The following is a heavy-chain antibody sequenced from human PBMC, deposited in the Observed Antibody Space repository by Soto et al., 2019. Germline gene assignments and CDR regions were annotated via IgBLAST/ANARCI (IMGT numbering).Heavy chain of an antibody. CDR2: INHGGST. J-gene: IGHJ4*02. D-gene: IGHD3-22*01. CDR3: ARLGGYYQALDS. CDR1: GGSFSGYY. Sequence: PSETLSLTCAVSGGSFSGYYWSWIRQPPGKGLEWIGEINHGGSTNYNPSLKSRVTISVDTSKNQFSLKLSSVTAADTAVYYCARLGGYYQALDSWGQGTLVTVSS. V-gene: IGHV4-34*01.